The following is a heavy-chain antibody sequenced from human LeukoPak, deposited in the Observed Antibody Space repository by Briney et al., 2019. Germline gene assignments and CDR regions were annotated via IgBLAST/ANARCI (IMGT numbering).Heavy chain of an antibody. J-gene: IGHJ4*02. CDR3: ASGIHVTTRGNRDY. V-gene: IGHV3-23*01. D-gene: IGHD4-17*01. CDR1: GFTFSSYA. CDR2: ISGSGGST. Sequence: QPGGSLRLSCAASGFTFSSYAMSWVRQAPGKGLEWVSAISGSGGSTYYADSVKGRFTISRDNSKNTLYLQMNSLRAEDTAVYYCASGIHVTTRGNRDYWGQGTLVTVSS.